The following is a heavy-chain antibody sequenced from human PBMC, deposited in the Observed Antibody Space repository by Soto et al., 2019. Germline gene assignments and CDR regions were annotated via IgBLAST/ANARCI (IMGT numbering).Heavy chain of an antibody. V-gene: IGHV3-7*01. CDR1: GFTFSSYW. J-gene: IGHJ4*02. CDR2: IKQDGSGK. CDR3: ARPYFYDRGGFYYV. D-gene: IGHD3-22*01. Sequence: EVQLVESGGGLVQPGGSLRLSCAASGFTFSSYWMSWVRQAPGKGLEWVANIKQDGSGKYYVDSVKGRFTISRDNAKNSLSLQMSSLRAEDTAVYYCARPYFYDRGGFYYVWGQGTLFTVSS.